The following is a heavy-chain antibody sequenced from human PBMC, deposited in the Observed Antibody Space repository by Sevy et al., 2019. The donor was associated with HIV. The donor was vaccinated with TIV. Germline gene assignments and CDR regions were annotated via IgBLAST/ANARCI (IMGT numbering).Heavy chain of an antibody. Sequence: ASVNVSCKASGYTFTSYDINWVRQATGQGLEWIGWMNPNSGNTGFSQRFQGRVTAAKNTSMSTAYMELSSLKSEDTAVYYCARAPAWEGNYYYFDYWGQGTLVTVSS. CDR1: GYTFTSYD. CDR3: ARAPAWEGNYYYFDY. CDR2: MNPNSGNT. J-gene: IGHJ4*02. D-gene: IGHD1-7*01. V-gene: IGHV1-8*01.